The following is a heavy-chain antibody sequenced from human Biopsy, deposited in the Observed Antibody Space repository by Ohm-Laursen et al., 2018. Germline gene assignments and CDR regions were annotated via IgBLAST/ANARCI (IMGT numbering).Heavy chain of an antibody. Sequence: SETLSPTFAVYGESFNGYYWSWIRQTPGKGLEWIGEINHSGRTNYNPSLKSRVTISVDTSRNQFSLKVRSVTAADTAVYYCVRGVDYYDPYHYYALDVWGQGTTVTVSS. V-gene: IGHV4-34*01. D-gene: IGHD3-22*01. CDR1: GESFNGYY. CDR3: VRGVDYYDPYHYYALDV. J-gene: IGHJ6*02. CDR2: INHSGRT.